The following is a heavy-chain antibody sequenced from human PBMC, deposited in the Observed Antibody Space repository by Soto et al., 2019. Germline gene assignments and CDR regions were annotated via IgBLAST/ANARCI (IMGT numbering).Heavy chain of an antibody. CDR2: INPNGGAT. V-gene: IGHV1-2*02. CDR1: GDSFNDYY. Sequence: VQLVQSGAEVKKPGASVKVSCKTSGDSFNDYYIHWVRQAPGQGLEGMGGINPNGGATKYAQKFQGRVTVTRDTSIRTVYMELSSLRSDDTALYYCARESGGATATLDYYYFYMDVWGKGTTVTVSS. D-gene: IGHD5-12*01. J-gene: IGHJ6*03. CDR3: ARESGGATATLDYYYFYMDV.